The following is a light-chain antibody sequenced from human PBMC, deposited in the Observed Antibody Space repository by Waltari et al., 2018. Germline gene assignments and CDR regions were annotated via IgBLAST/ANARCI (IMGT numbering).Light chain of an antibody. CDR2: DAS. V-gene: IGKV1-33*01. CDR1: QDISNS. J-gene: IGKJ2*01. CDR3: QQYDNHPYT. Sequence: DIHMPQSPSSLSASVEDRVTITCQASQDISNSLNWYQPKPGKAPKRLIYDASNLETGVPSRFSGSGSGTDFTFTISSLQPEDIATYYCQQYDNHPYTFGQGTKLEIK.